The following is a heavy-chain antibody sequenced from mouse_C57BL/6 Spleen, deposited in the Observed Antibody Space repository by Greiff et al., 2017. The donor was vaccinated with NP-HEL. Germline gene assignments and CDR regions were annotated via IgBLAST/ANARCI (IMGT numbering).Heavy chain of an antibody. CDR1: GYSITSDY. V-gene: IGHV3-8*01. CDR3: ARGDDYDGFYYFDY. D-gene: IGHD2-4*01. J-gene: IGHJ2*01. Sequence: EVKLQESGPGLAKPSQTLSLTCSVTGYSITSDYWNWIRKFPGHKLEYMGYISYSGSTYSNPSLKSGISITRDTSKNQYYLQVNSVTTEDTATYYCARGDDYDGFYYFDYWGQGTTLTVSS. CDR2: ISYSGST.